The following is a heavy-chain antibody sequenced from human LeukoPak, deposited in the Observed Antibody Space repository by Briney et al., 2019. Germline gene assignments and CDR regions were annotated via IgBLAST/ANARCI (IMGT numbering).Heavy chain of an antibody. Sequence: GGSLRISCAASGFTFSSYSMNWVRQAPGKGLEWVSSISSSSSYIYYADSVKGRFTISRDNAKNSLYLQMNSLRAEDTALYYCAKESIAVAGTFDYWGQGTLVTVSS. CDR1: GFTFSSYS. J-gene: IGHJ4*02. CDR2: ISSSSSYI. CDR3: AKESIAVAGTFDY. V-gene: IGHV3-21*04. D-gene: IGHD6-19*01.